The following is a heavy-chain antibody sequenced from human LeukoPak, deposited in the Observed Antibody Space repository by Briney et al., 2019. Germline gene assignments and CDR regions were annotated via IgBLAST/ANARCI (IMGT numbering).Heavy chain of an antibody. CDR2: IDPSDSYT. CDR1: GYSFTSYW. CDR3: AREDPFKNWFDP. V-gene: IGHV5-10-1*01. J-gene: IGHJ5*02. Sequence: GESLRISRKGSGYSFTSYWISWVRQMPGKGLEWMGRIDPSDSYTNYSPSFQGHVTISADKSISTAYLQWSSLKASDTAMYYCAREDPFKNWFDPWGQGTLVTVSS.